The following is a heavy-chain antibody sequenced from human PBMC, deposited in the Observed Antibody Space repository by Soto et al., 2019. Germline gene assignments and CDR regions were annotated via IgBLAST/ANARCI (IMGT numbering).Heavy chain of an antibody. D-gene: IGHD5-12*01. CDR1: GFTFSSYA. Sequence: XGSLRLSCSASGFTFSSYAMHWVRQAPGKGLEYVSGVRGNGDPPFYADSVKGRFTIPRGNSKNTLYLQMSSLSADDTAVYYCVKSRGGNNFDFFDWGQGALVTVSS. CDR2: VRGNGDPP. CDR3: VKSRGGNNFDFFD. J-gene: IGHJ4*02. V-gene: IGHV3-64D*06.